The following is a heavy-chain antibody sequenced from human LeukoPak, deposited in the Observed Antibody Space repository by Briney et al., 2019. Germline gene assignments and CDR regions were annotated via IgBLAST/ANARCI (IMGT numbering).Heavy chain of an antibody. J-gene: IGHJ4*02. CDR1: GFTFSSYS. Sequence: GGSLRLSCAASGFTFSSYSMNWVRQAPGTGLEWISYISSSGSTMYYADSVKGHFTTSRDNVKNSLYLQMNSLRAEDTAVYYCARGMRLVRGLMFDYWGQGILVTVSS. V-gene: IGHV3-48*04. CDR2: ISSSGSTM. CDR3: ARGMRLVRGLMFDY. D-gene: IGHD3-10*01.